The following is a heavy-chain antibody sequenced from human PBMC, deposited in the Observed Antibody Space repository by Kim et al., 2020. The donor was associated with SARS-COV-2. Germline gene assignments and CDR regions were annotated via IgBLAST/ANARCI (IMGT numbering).Heavy chain of an antibody. Sequence: GNTGYAQKFQGRVTMTRNTSISTAYMELSSLRSEDTAVYYCARAWDTLREWGQGTLVTVSS. J-gene: IGHJ4*02. D-gene: IGHD5-18*01. CDR3: ARAWDTLRE. CDR2: GNT. V-gene: IGHV1-8*01.